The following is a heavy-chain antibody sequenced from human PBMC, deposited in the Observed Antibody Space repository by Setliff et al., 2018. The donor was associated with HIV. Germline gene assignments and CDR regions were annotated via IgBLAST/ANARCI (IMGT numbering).Heavy chain of an antibody. CDR1: GYTFSSYG. V-gene: IGHV1-18*01. CDR3: ARVQGATHYDILTGYTLYGLDV. Sequence: ASVKVSCKASGYTFSSYGISWVRQAPGQGLEWMGWISTYNGNRNYAQKLQDRVTMTTDTSTNTAYMVLTSLRSDDTAVYYCARVQGATHYDILTGYTLYGLDVWGQGTTVTVS. CDR2: ISTYNGNR. J-gene: IGHJ6*02. D-gene: IGHD3-9*01.